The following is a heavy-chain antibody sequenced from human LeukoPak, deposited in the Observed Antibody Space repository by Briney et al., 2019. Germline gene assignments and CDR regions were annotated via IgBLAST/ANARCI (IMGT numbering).Heavy chain of an antibody. Sequence: SGGSLRLSCAASGFTFSSYAMHWVRQAPGKGLEWVAVISYDGSNKYYADSVKGRFTISRDNSKNTLYLQMNSLRAEDTAVYYCARQSARGYFDYWGQGTLVTVSS. V-gene: IGHV3-30-3*01. J-gene: IGHJ4*02. CDR2: ISYDGSNK. CDR1: GFTFSSYA. D-gene: IGHD3-10*01. CDR3: ARQSARGYFDY.